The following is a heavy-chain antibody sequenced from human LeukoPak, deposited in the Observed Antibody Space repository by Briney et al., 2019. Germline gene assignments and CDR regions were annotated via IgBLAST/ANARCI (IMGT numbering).Heavy chain of an antibody. J-gene: IGHJ3*01. CDR3: AKEFSATPRAAAQTGDAFDV. Sequence: PGRSLRLSCAASGLIFNRYGMHWVRQAPGKGLECVAVISFDGKISYYADSVKGRFTISRDNSKNTLDLQMNSLRPEDTAVYYCAKEFSATPRAAAQTGDAFDVWGRGTMVAVSS. CDR2: ISFDGKIS. CDR1: GLIFNRYG. V-gene: IGHV3-30*18. D-gene: IGHD7-27*01.